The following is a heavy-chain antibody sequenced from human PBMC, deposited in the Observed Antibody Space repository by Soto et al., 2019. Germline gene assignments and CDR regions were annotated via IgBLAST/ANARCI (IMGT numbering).Heavy chain of an antibody. J-gene: IGHJ3*02. CDR3: ARGTVTTLDAFDI. CDR2: INHSGST. D-gene: IGHD4-17*01. V-gene: IGHV4-34*01. Sequence: SETLSLTCAVYGGSFSGYYWSWIRQPPGKGLEWIGEINHSGSTNYNPSLKSRVTISVDTSKNQFSLKLSSVTAADTAVYYCARGTVTTLDAFDIWGQGTMVTVSS. CDR1: GGSFSGYY.